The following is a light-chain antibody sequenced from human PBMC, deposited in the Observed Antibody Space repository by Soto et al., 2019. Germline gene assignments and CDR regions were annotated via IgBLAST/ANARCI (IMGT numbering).Light chain of an antibody. CDR3: EYYGTSIT. Sequence: IVLPQSPGTLSLSPGERVTLSCRASQSISNNHLAWYQQKPGQAPRLLIHGTSNRATGIPDRFSGSGSGTDFTLTFSRLEPEDFAVYYCEYYGTSITFGGGTQVEIK. CDR2: GTS. CDR1: QSISNNH. J-gene: IGKJ4*01. V-gene: IGKV3-20*01.